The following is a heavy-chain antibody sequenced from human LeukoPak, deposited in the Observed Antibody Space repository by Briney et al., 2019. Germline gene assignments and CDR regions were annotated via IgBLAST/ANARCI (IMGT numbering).Heavy chain of an antibody. J-gene: IGHJ5*02. V-gene: IGHV1-2*02. CDR1: GYSFTDYY. CDR2: INTKSGRT. CDR3: ARGRLRFLEWHRLNWFDP. D-gene: IGHD3-3*01. Sequence: ASVKVSCKTSGYSFTDYYIHWVRQAPGQGLEWMGWINTKSGRTSSARKFQGRVTMTRDTSISTAYMELSRLRSDDTAVYYCARGRLRFLEWHRLNWFDPWGQGTLVTVSS.